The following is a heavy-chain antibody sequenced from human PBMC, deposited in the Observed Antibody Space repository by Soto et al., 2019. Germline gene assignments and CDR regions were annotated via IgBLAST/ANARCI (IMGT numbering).Heavy chain of an antibody. V-gene: IGHV4-31*03. Sequence: SETLSRTCTVSGGPITSHTHYWSWIRQHPGKGLEWIGNIYFRGTTYYNPSLESRVSISIDTSKNQFSLRLTSVKAADTAVYFCATYGYSDFYFGDWGRGTLVTVSS. CDR1: GGPITSHTHY. J-gene: IGHJ1*01. CDR2: IYFRGTT. CDR3: ATYGYSDFYFGD. D-gene: IGHD4-17*01.